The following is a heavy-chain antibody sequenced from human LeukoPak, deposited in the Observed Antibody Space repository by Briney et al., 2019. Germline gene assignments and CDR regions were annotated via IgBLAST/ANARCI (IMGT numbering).Heavy chain of an antibody. Sequence: GGSLRLSCAASGFPFRSHWMHWVRQVPGKGLVWVSHISTDGTTTNYADSVKGRFTVSRDNAKDTLYLQLNSLRAEDAAIYYCARSLGYSSGGWGQGTLVTVSS. CDR3: ARSLGYSSGG. CDR1: GFPFRSHW. D-gene: IGHD2-15*01. CDR2: ISTDGTTT. J-gene: IGHJ4*02. V-gene: IGHV3-74*01.